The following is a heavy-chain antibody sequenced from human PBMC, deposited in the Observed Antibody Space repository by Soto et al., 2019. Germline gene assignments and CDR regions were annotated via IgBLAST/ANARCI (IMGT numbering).Heavy chain of an antibody. CDR2: IYYSGST. Sequence: SETLSLTCTVSGGSISSYYWSWIRQPPGKGLEWIGYIYYSGSTNYNPSLKSRVTISVDTSKNQFSLKLSSVTAADTAVYYCARVWVDDSSGYYYETFDYWGQGTLVTSPQ. D-gene: IGHD3-22*01. CDR1: GGSISSYY. CDR3: ARVWVDDSSGYYYETFDY. V-gene: IGHV4-59*01. J-gene: IGHJ4*02.